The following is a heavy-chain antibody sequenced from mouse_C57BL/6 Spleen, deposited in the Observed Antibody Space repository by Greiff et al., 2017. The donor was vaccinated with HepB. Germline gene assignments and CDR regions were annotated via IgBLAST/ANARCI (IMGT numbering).Heavy chain of an antibody. V-gene: IGHV5-16*01. CDR3: ARVYDYALAY. D-gene: IGHD2-4*01. CDR1: GFTFSDYY. CDR2: INYDGSST. J-gene: IGHJ3*01. Sequence: DVKLVESEGGLVQPGSSMKLSCTASGFTFSDYYMAWVRQVPEKGLEWVANINYDGSSTYYLDSLKSRFIISRDNAKNILYLQMSSLKSEDTATYYCARVYDYALAYWGQGTLVTVSA.